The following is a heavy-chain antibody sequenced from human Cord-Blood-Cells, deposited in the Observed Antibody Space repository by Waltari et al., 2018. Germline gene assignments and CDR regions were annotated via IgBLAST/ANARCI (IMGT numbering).Heavy chain of an antibody. Sequence: QVQLVQSGAEGQKPGLAVTVTCQASGGTFSSHAISWLRTAPGQGHEWTGGIIPIFGTANYAQKCQGRGTITADESTSTSYMELSSLRSEDTAVYYCARNGLYSSSSFDYWGQGTLVTVSS. D-gene: IGHD6-6*01. CDR3: ARNGLYSSSSFDY. J-gene: IGHJ4*02. CDR1: GGTFSSHA. CDR2: IIPIFGTA. V-gene: IGHV1-69*01.